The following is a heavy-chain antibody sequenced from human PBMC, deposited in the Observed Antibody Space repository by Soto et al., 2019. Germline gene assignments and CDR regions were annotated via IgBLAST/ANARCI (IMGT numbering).Heavy chain of an antibody. Sequence: PGGSLRLSCAASGFTFSSYGMHWVRQAPGKGLEWVAVIWYDGSNKYYADSVKGRFTISRDNSKNPLYLQMNSLRAEDTAVYYCARDAPLYGDEYNWFDPWGQGTLVTVSS. D-gene: IGHD4-17*01. CDR1: GFTFSSYG. CDR2: IWYDGSNK. CDR3: ARDAPLYGDEYNWFDP. J-gene: IGHJ5*02. V-gene: IGHV3-33*01.